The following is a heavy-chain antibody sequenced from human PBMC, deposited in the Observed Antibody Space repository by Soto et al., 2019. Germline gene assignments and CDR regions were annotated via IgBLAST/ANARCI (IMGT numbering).Heavy chain of an antibody. CDR1: GGSISSSSYY. CDR2: IYYSGST. Sequence: QLQLQESGPGLVKPSETLSLTCTVSGGSISSSSYYWGWIRQPPGKGLEWIGSIYYSGSTYYNPSLRRRVTVSVDTSTNQCSLKLSSVTAENTAVYYCATHRTRTVLYYYYYMDVWGKGTTVTVSS. CDR3: ATHRTRTVLYYYYYMDV. J-gene: IGHJ6*03. D-gene: IGHD4-17*01. V-gene: IGHV4-39*01.